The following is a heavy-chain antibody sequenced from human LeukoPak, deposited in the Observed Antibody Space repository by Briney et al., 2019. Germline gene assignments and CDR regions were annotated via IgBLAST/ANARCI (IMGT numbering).Heavy chain of an antibody. Sequence: GGSLRLSCVASGFTFNTYWMSWVRQAPGKGLEWVTVVSADGRTQLYSDSVKGRFTVSRDNSLNTLHLQMNSLKTEDTAVYYCAREFGHNRWYFDYWGQGALVTVSS. J-gene: IGHJ4*02. CDR1: GFTFNTYW. D-gene: IGHD5-24*01. V-gene: IGHV3-30*03. CDR2: VSADGRTQ. CDR3: AREFGHNRWYFDY.